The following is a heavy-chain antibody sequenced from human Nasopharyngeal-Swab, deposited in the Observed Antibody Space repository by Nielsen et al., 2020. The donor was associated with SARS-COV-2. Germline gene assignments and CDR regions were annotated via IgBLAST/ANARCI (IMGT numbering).Heavy chain of an antibody. CDR2: IWYDGSNK. CDR3: VRGPAATGVAFDI. D-gene: IGHD2-2*01. Sequence: GESLKISCAASGFTFSSYGMHWVRQAPGKGLEWVAVIWYDGSNKYYADSVKGRFTISRDNSKNTLYLQMNSLRAEDTAVYYCVRGPAATGVAFDIWGQGTMVTVSS. V-gene: IGHV3-33*01. CDR1: GFTFSSYG. J-gene: IGHJ3*02.